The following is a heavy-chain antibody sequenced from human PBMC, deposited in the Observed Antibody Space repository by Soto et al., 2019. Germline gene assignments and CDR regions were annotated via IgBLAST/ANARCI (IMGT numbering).Heavy chain of an antibody. Sequence: ASVKVSCKTSGYNFSNFGVTWVRQAPGQGLEWLGWVSGYTEKTNYAQKVQGRVTLTADTSTSTAYMEMRALRSDDTAMYYCARSDYYEDSGAFDSWGQGTPVTVSS. CDR2: VSGYTEKT. D-gene: IGHD4-17*01. J-gene: IGHJ4*02. CDR3: ARSDYYEDSGAFDS. CDR1: GYNFSNFG. V-gene: IGHV1-18*04.